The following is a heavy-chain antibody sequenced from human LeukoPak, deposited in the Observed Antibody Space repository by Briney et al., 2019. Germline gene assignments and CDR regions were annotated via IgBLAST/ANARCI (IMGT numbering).Heavy chain of an antibody. Sequence: ASVKVSCKASGYTFTSYDINWVRQATGQGLEWMGWMNPNSGNTGYAQKFQGRVTMTRNTSIGTAYMELSSLRSEDTAVYYCARLTPQGITMIDDAFDIWGQGTMVTVSS. D-gene: IGHD3-22*01. CDR3: ARLTPQGITMIDDAFDI. J-gene: IGHJ3*02. CDR1: GYTFTSYD. CDR2: MNPNSGNT. V-gene: IGHV1-8*01.